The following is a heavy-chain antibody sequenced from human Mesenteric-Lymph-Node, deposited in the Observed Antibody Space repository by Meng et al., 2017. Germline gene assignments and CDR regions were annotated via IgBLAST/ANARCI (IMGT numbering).Heavy chain of an antibody. CDR3: AREVRYWSGGSCLNWFDP. Sequence: SAKVSCKASGGTFSSYAISWVRQAPGQGLEWMGGIIPIFGTANYAQKFQGRVTITADKSTSTAYMELSSLRSEDTAVYYCAREVRYWSGGSCLNWFDPWGQGTLVTVSS. CDR2: IIPIFGTA. D-gene: IGHD2-15*01. J-gene: IGHJ5*02. CDR1: GGTFSSYA. V-gene: IGHV1-69*06.